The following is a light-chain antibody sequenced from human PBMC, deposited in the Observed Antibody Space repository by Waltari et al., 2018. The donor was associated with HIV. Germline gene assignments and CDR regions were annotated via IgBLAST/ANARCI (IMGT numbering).Light chain of an antibody. V-gene: IGLV1-47*02. J-gene: IGLJ2*01. Sequence: QSVVTQSPSASGTPGQSVTISCPGSSSNIGSNNVLWDPPLPGTAPKLLIYSDNQRPSGVPDRISGSRSGTSASLAISGLRSEDEAVYYCVVWDDSLSGVVFGGGTSLTVL. CDR2: SDN. CDR1: SSNIGSNN. CDR3: VVWDDSLSGVV.